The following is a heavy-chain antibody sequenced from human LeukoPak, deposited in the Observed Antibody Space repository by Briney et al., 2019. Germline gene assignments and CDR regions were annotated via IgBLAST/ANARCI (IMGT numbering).Heavy chain of an antibody. Sequence: SETLSLTCTVSGGSISSSSYYWGWIRQPPGKGLEWIGSIYYSGSTYYNPSLKSRVTISVDTSKNQFSLKLSSVTAADTAVYYCARLRWESSWHDFDYWGQGTLVTASS. V-gene: IGHV4-39*01. D-gene: IGHD6-13*01. CDR1: GGSISSSSYY. J-gene: IGHJ4*02. CDR3: ARLRWESSWHDFDY. CDR2: IYYSGST.